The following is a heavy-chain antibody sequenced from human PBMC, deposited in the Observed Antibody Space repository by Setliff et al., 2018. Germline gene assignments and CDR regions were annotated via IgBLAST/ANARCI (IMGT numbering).Heavy chain of an antibody. CDR1: GGSISSSSYY. CDR3: ARHVGSRGRGYNYYYYYMDV. CDR2: IHYNGDA. V-gene: IGHV4-39*01. Sequence: SETLSLTCTVSGGSISSSSYYWGWIRQPPGKGLEWIGSIHYNGDAYYNPSLKSRVTMSVDTSRNQFSLKLSSVTAADTAVYYCARHVGSRGRGYNYYYYYMDVWGKGTTVTVSS. J-gene: IGHJ6*03. D-gene: IGHD3-10*01.